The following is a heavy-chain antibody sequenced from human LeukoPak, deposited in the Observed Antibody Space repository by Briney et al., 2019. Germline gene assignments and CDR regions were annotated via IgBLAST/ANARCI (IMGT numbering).Heavy chain of an antibody. CDR1: GGSLSIHY. CDR2: IYYSGST. CDR3: ASTTRGIDY. Sequence: SETLSLTCTVSGGSLSIHYWGWIRQPPGKGLEWIGSIYYSGSTSYNPSLKSRVTISVDTSKNQFTLKLSSATAADTAVYYCASTTRGIDYWGQGTLVTVSS. V-gene: IGHV4-59*11. D-gene: IGHD1-14*01. J-gene: IGHJ4*02.